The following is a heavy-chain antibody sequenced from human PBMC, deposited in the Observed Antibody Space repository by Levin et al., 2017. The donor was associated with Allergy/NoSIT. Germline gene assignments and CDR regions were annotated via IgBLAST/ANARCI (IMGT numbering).Heavy chain of an antibody. J-gene: IGHJ3*02. D-gene: IGHD2-15*01. V-gene: IGHV3-48*02. CDR3: GRIGYCSGGSCYPGAFDI. Sequence: GESLKISCAASGFTFSSYSMTWVRQAPGKGLEWVSYISSGSSTIYYADSVKGRFTISRDNAKNSLYLQMNSLRDEDTAVYYCGRIGYCSGGSCYPGAFDIWGQGTMVTVSS. CDR1: GFTFSSYS. CDR2: ISSGSSTI.